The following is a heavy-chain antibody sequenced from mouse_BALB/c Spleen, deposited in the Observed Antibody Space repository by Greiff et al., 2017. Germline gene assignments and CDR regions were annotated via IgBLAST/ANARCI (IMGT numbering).Heavy chain of an antibody. D-gene: IGHD2-1*01. CDR1: GFSLTSYG. J-gene: IGHJ3*01. CDR3: ARNDGNYVGSFAY. V-gene: IGHV2-4-1*01. Sequence: QVQLQQSGPGLVQPSQSLSITCTVSGFSLTSYGVHWVRQSPGKGLEWLGVIWSGGSTDYNAAFISRLSISKDNSKSQVFFKMNSLQADDTAIYYCARNDGNYVGSFAYWGQGTLVTVSA. CDR2: IWSGGST.